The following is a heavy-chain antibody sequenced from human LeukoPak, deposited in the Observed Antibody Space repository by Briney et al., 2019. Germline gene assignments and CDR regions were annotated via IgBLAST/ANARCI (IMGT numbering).Heavy chain of an antibody. CDR2: ITPIFGEA. CDR1: GGTFSSYP. D-gene: IGHD5-12*01. Sequence: ASVKVSCKVSGGTFSSYPISWVRQAPGQGLEWMGEITPIFGEAQNAEKFQGRVTITADEPTSTVYMELTSLRLDDTAMYYCARDSRVASTSGLNYWGQGTLVTVSS. CDR3: ARDSRVASTSGLNY. V-gene: IGHV1-69*13. J-gene: IGHJ4*02.